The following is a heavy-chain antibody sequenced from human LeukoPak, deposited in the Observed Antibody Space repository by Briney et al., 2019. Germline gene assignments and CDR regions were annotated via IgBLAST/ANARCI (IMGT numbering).Heavy chain of an antibody. J-gene: IGHJ6*02. CDR1: GFTLDDYA. CDR2: ISGDGGST. V-gene: IGHV3-43*02. D-gene: IGHD6-13*01. CDR3: AKDGAAAGTFGYYYYGMDV. Sequence: GGSLRLSCAASGFTLDDYAMHWVRQAPGKGLEWVSLISGDGGSTYYADSVKGRFTISRDNSKNSLYLQMNSLRTEDTALYYCAKDGAAAGTFGYYYYGMDVWGQGTTVTVSS.